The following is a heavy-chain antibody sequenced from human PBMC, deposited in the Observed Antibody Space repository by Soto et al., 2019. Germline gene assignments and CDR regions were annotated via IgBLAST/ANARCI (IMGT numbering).Heavy chain of an antibody. J-gene: IGHJ5*02. D-gene: IGHD2-15*01. Sequence: QLQLQESGPGLVKPSETLSLTCTVSGGSISSSSYYWGWIRQPPGKGLEWIGSIYYSGSTYYNPSLKSRVTISVDTSKNQFSLKLSSVTAADTAVYYCARHDLADAHSDIVVVVATEYNWFDPWGQGTLVTVSS. CDR3: ARHDLADAHSDIVVVVATEYNWFDP. CDR2: IYYSGST. CDR1: GGSISSSSYY. V-gene: IGHV4-39*01.